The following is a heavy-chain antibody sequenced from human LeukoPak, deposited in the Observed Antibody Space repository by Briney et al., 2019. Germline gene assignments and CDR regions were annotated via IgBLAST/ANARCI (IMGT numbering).Heavy chain of an antibody. Sequence: GGSLRLSCAASGFTFSSYAMSWVRQAPGKGLEWVSAISGSGGSTYYADSVKGRFTISRDNSKNTLYLQMNSLRAEDTAVYYCAKEGSYYDILTGYYSSGLDYWGQGTLVTVSS. CDR3: AKEGSYYDILTGYYSSGLDY. D-gene: IGHD3-9*01. CDR2: ISGSGGST. V-gene: IGHV3-23*01. CDR1: GFTFSSYA. J-gene: IGHJ4*02.